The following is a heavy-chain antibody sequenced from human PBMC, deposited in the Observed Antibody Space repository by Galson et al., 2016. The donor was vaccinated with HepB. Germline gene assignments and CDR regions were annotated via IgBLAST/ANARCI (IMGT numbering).Heavy chain of an antibody. J-gene: IGHJ4*02. Sequence: SLRLSCAASGFSFDDYAMHWVRRGPGKGLEWVSGISWNGGSIGYADSVKGRFTISRDNAKNSLYLQMNSLRAEDTALYYCAKDIYDFSAYDYWGQGTLVTVSS. D-gene: IGHD4-11*01. CDR3: AKDIYDFSAYDY. CDR1: GFSFDDYA. V-gene: IGHV3-9*01. CDR2: ISWNGGSI.